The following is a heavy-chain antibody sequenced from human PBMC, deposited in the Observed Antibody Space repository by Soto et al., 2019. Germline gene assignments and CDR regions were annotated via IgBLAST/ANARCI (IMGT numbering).Heavy chain of an antibody. CDR3: ARNGTYSSSLSQYSGMDV. V-gene: IGHV1-69*13. J-gene: IGHJ6*02. CDR1: GGTFDNFI. Sequence: SVKVSCKASGGTFDNFIMNWVRQTPGRGLEWMGGIVPVLGTPTYAEKFKGRVTISATGSTSTMYMEVTSLRSEDTAIYYCARNGTYSSSLSQYSGMDVWGQGTTVTVSS. CDR2: IVPVLGTP. D-gene: IGHD1-26*01.